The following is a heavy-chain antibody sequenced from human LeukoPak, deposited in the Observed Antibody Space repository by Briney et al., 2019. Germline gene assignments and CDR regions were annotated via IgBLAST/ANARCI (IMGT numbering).Heavy chain of an antibody. CDR3: AREMEIATWGPWFDP. D-gene: IGHD5-18*01. CDR1: GYTFTSYG. V-gene: IGHV1-18*04. J-gene: IGHJ5*02. Sequence: ASVKVSCTASGYTFTSYGMHWVRQAPGQGLEWMGCINTYKGSTNYAQNLQGRVTMTTDTSTNTAYMKLRSLRSGDTAVYSCAREMEIATWGPWFDPWGQGTLVTVSS. CDR2: INTYKGST.